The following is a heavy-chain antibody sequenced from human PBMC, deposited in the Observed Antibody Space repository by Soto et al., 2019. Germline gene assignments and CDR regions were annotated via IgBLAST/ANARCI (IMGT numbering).Heavy chain of an antibody. CDR1: GGTFSSYT. Sequence: QVQLVQSGAEVKKPGSSVKVSCKASGGTFSSYTISWVRQAPGQGLEWMGRIIPILGIANYAQKFQGRVTMTADKSTSTAYMELSSLRSEDTAVYYCARASYSSSWLDYWGQGTLVTVSS. D-gene: IGHD6-13*01. CDR3: ARASYSSSWLDY. CDR2: IIPILGIA. J-gene: IGHJ4*02. V-gene: IGHV1-69*02.